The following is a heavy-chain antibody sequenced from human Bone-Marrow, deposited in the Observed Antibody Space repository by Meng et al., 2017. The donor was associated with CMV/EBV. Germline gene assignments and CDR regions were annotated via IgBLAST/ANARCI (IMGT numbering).Heavy chain of an antibody. CDR2: MNPNSGNT. Sequence: ASVKVSCKASGYTFTSYDINWVRQATGQRLEWMGWMNPNSGNTGYAQKFQGRVTMTRNTSISTAYMELSSLRSEDTAVYYCARGTIVLMVYALDYWGQGTLVTVSS. CDR3: ARGTIVLMVYALDY. D-gene: IGHD2-8*01. J-gene: IGHJ4*02. V-gene: IGHV1-8*01. CDR1: GYTFTSYD.